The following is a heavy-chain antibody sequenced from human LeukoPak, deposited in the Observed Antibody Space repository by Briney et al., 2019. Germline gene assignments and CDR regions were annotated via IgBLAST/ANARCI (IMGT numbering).Heavy chain of an antibody. V-gene: IGHV1-2*02. Sequence: ASVKVSCKPSGYTFSGYFIHWVRQAPGQGLEWMGWINPYSGVTNSAQKFQGRVTMTTDTSIRTVYMEVSRTRSDDTAVYYCARGMAVGGTKIGFDYWGQGTVVTVSS. CDR1: GYTFSGYF. CDR3: ARGMAVGGTKIGFDY. CDR2: INPYSGVT. J-gene: IGHJ4*02. D-gene: IGHD6-19*01.